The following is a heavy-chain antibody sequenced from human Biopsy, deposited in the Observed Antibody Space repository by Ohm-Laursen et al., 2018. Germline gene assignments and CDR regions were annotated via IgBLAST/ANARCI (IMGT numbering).Heavy chain of an antibody. Sequence: EASVKVSCKVPGGTFSNYGVNWVRQAPGQGLEWLGGNIPILGTGNYAQKFQDRVTVAADTSTSTATMELRSLRSDDTAMYYCATKLTGYFHHWGQGTLVIVSS. CDR3: ATKLTGYFHH. CDR1: GGTFSNYG. CDR2: NIPILGTG. V-gene: IGHV1-69*06. D-gene: IGHD3-9*01. J-gene: IGHJ1*01.